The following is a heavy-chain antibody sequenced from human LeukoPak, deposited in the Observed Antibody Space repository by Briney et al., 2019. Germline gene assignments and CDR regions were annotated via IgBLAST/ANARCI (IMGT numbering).Heavy chain of an antibody. D-gene: IGHD3-3*01. Sequence: ASVKVPCKASGYTFTSYDINWVRQATGQGLEWMGWMNPNSGNTGYAQKFQGRVTITRNTSISTAYMELSSLRSEDTAVYYCARTTYDFWSGYYHFDYWGQGTLVTVSS. CDR2: MNPNSGNT. J-gene: IGHJ4*02. CDR3: ARTTYDFWSGYYHFDY. CDR1: GYTFTSYD. V-gene: IGHV1-8*03.